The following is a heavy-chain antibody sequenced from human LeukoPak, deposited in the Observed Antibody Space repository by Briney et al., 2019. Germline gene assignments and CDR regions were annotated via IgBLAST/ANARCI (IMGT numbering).Heavy chain of an antibody. CDR2: INQDGTVE. J-gene: IGHJ4*02. V-gene: IGHV3-7*04. Sequence: GGSLRLSCAASGFTISNYWMNWVRQAPGEGLEWVANINQDGTVEHYVDSVKGRFTISRDNAKNSLYLQMNTLIAEDTAVYYCARDCCASGSLDYWGQGALVTVSS. CDR1: GFTISNYW. D-gene: IGHD3-10*01. CDR3: ARDCCASGSLDY.